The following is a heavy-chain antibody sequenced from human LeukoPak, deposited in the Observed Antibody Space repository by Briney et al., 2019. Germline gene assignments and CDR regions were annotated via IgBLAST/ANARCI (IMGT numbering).Heavy chain of an antibody. J-gene: IGHJ4*02. CDR3: AKAHYDILTGFLDY. Sequence: SGGSLRLSCAASGFTFSSYAMSWVRQAPGKGLEWVSAISGSGGSTYYADSVKGRFTISRDNSKNTLYLQMNSLRAEDTAVYYCAKAHYDILTGFLDYWGQGTLVTVSS. CDR1: GFTFSSYA. D-gene: IGHD3-9*01. CDR2: ISGSGGST. V-gene: IGHV3-23*01.